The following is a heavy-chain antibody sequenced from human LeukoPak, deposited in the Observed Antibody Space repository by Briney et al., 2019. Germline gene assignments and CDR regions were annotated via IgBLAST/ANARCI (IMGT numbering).Heavy chain of an antibody. CDR3: ARFAYCGGHCWYYFDY. D-gene: IGHD2-21*02. V-gene: IGHV4-59*01. Sequence: SETLSLTCTVSGGSISSFYWSWIRQPPGKGLEWIGYIYYSGSTNYNPSLKSRITISVDTSKNQFSLKLSSVTAADTAVYYCARFAYCGGHCWYYFDYWGQGSLVTVSS. J-gene: IGHJ4*02. CDR2: IYYSGST. CDR1: GGSISSFY.